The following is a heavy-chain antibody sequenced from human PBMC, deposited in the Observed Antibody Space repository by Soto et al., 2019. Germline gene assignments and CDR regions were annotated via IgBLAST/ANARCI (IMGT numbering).Heavy chain of an antibody. CDR1: GFTFRSYV. V-gene: IGHV3-33*05. CDR3: ARWGTTGGLDV. CDR2: TSYDGSNN. J-gene: IGHJ4*02. Sequence: QVHLVESGGGVVQPGTSLRLSCVGSGFTFRSYVIHWVRQAPGKGLEWVALTSYDGSNNFYGDSVKGRFTISRDNSRNTGELQMDSLRLEDTALYYCARWGTTGGLDVWGQGTLVSVSS. D-gene: IGHD3-16*01.